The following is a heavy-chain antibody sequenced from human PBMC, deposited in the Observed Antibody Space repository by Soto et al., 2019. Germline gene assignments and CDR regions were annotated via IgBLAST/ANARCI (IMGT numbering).Heavy chain of an antibody. Sequence: ASVKVSCKASGYTFTSYGISWVRQAPGHGLEWMGWISAYNGNTNYAQKLQGRVTMTTDTSTSTAYMELRSLRSDDTAVYYCARVRIDYGDYTGYYYYGMDVWGQGTTVTVSS. CDR3: ARVRIDYGDYTGYYYYGMDV. V-gene: IGHV1-18*01. J-gene: IGHJ6*02. D-gene: IGHD4-17*01. CDR1: GYTFTSYG. CDR2: ISAYNGNT.